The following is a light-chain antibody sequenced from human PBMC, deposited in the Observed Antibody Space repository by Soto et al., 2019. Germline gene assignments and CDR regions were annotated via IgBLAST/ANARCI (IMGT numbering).Light chain of an antibody. CDR3: SSDAGSNNLV. Sequence: QSVLTQPPSASGSPGQSVTISCTGPSSDVGGYNHVSWYQQHPGKAPKLMIYEVTKRPSGVPDRCSGSKSGNTTSLTVSWLQAEDEADYYCSSDAGSNNLVFGGGTKLTVL. J-gene: IGLJ2*01. V-gene: IGLV2-8*01. CDR1: SSDVGGYNH. CDR2: EVT.